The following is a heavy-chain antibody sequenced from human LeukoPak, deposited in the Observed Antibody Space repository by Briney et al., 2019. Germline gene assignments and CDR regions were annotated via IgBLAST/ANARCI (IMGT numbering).Heavy chain of an antibody. J-gene: IGHJ4*02. D-gene: IGHD5-18*01. CDR2: ISSSSSYI. CDR3: ARVVGYSYGYEGYYFDY. CDR1: GFTISSYS. Sequence: GGPLRLSCAASGFTISSYSMNWVLQAPGKGLEWVSSISSSSSYIYYADSVKGRFTISRDNAKNSLYLQMNSLRAEDTAVYYCARVVGYSYGYEGYYFDYWGQGTLVTVSS. V-gene: IGHV3-21*01.